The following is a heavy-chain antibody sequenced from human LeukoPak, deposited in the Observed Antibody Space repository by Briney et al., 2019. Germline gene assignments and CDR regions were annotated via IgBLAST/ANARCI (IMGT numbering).Heavy chain of an antibody. Sequence: ASVKVSCKASGYTFTSYAMNWVRQAPGQGLEWMGIINPSGGSTSYAQKFQGRVTMTRDMSTSTVYMELSGLRSEDTAVYYCGRAFYDSSFEAFDIWGQGTMVTVSS. D-gene: IGHD3-22*01. CDR2: INPSGGST. J-gene: IGHJ3*02. V-gene: IGHV1-46*01. CDR1: GYTFTSYA. CDR3: GRAFYDSSFEAFDI.